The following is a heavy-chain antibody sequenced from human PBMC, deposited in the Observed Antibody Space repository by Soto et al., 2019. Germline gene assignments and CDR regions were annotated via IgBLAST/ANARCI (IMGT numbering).Heavy chain of an antibody. D-gene: IGHD2-15*01. CDR2: MSYDGSSK. Sequence: PGGSLRLSCAASGFSFSTYGIHWVRQAPGKGLEWVAVMSYDGSSKYYADSVKGRFTISGDNSKNTLYLQMNSLRAEDTAVYYCAKWDCSGGSCYLDAFDIWGQGPMVTVSS. CDR1: GFSFSTYG. V-gene: IGHV3-30*18. CDR3: AKWDCSGGSCYLDAFDI. J-gene: IGHJ3*02.